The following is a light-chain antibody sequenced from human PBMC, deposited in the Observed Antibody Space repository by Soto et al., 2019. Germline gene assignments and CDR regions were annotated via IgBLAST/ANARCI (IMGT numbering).Light chain of an antibody. V-gene: IGKV3-15*01. J-gene: IGKJ5*01. CDR1: QSFSSN. Sequence: EILMTQSPATLSVSPWERVTLSCRASQSFSSNLAWYQHKPGQAPRLLIYGESTTATDVPPRFSGSGSGTDFTLTISSLQPEDIATYYCPQSYSAPAVGQGTRLEIK. CDR2: GES. CDR3: PQSYSAPA.